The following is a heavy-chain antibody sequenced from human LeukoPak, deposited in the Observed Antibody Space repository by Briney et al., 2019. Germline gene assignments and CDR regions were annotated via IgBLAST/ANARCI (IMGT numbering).Heavy chain of an antibody. V-gene: IGHV3-64D*06. J-gene: IGHJ4*02. CDR3: VKWVIAAAGTGN. D-gene: IGHD6-13*01. CDR2: ISSNGGST. Sequence: GGSLRLSCSASGFTSSSYAMHWVRQAPGKGLEYVSAISSNGGSTYYADSVKGRFTISRDNSKNTLYLQMSSLRAEDTAVYYCVKWVIAAAGTGNWGQGTLVTVSS. CDR1: GFTSSSYA.